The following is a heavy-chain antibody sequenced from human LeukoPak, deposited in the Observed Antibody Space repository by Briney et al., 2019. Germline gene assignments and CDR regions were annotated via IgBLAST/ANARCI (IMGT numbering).Heavy chain of an antibody. CDR2: IVTYNGNT. CDR1: GYTFTSYG. Sequence: ASVAVSCKTSGYTFTSYGVSWVRQAPGQGLEWMGWIVTYNGNTYYSQKFQGRVTMTTDTSTSTAYLELRSLRSDDTAVYYCAKTTVTSEEYYYYYMDVWGKGTTVTVTS. CDR3: AKTTVTSEEYYYYYMDV. D-gene: IGHD4-11*01. J-gene: IGHJ6*03. V-gene: IGHV1-18*01.